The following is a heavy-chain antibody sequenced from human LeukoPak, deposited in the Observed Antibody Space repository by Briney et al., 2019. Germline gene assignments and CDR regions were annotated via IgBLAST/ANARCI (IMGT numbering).Heavy chain of an antibody. CDR1: GYTFTGHD. CDR3: ARGGSSYNDEHEEFDY. D-gene: IGHD3-22*01. Sequence: PMASVKVSCKASGYTFTGHDINWVRQATGQGLEWMGWMNPNSGYTGYEQKFQGRVTMTRDTSTSTAYMELSSLRSEDTAVYYCARGGSSYNDEHEEFDYWGQGTVVTVSS. CDR2: MNPNSGYT. J-gene: IGHJ4*02. V-gene: IGHV1-8*01.